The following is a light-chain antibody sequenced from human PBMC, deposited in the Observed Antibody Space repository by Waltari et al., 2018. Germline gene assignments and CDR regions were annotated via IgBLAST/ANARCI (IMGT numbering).Light chain of an antibody. V-gene: IGKV3-20*01. CDR1: QSVGRT. CDR2: GAS. J-gene: IGKJ1*01. Sequence: EIVLTQSPGTLSLSPGERATLACRASQSVGRTLAWYQQKPGRAPRLLSFGASSRASGIPDRFSGSGSGTDFSLTISRLEPEDVAVYYCQHYVRLPATFGQGTKVEIK. CDR3: QHYVRLPAT.